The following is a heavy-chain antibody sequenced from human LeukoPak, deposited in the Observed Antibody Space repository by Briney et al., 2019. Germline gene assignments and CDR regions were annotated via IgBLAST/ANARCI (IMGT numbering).Heavy chain of an antibody. J-gene: IGHJ4*02. D-gene: IGHD2-15*01. CDR1: GSSISSSSYY. Sequence: SETLSLTCTVSGSSISSSSYYWGWIRQPPGKGLEWIGSIYYSGSTYYNPSLKSRVTISVDTSKNQFSLKLSSVTAADTAVYYCARDGLVCSGGSCQYYFDYWGQGSLVTVSS. V-gene: IGHV4-39*07. CDR3: ARDGLVCSGGSCQYYFDY. CDR2: IYYSGST.